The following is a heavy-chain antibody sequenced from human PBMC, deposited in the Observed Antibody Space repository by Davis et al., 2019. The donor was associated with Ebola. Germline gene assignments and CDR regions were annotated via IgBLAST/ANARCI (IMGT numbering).Heavy chain of an antibody. CDR2: IYSGGST. D-gene: IGHD4-23*01. J-gene: IGHJ4*02. CDR1: GFTVTSSY. Sequence: PGGSLRLSCAASGFTVTSSYMTWVRQAPGEGLEWVSIIYSGGSTYYADSVKGRFTISRDNSKSTLFLQMNSLRAEDTAVYYCARDLNGGTPFDFWGQGTLVTVSS. CDR3: ARDLNGGTPFDF. V-gene: IGHV3-53*01.